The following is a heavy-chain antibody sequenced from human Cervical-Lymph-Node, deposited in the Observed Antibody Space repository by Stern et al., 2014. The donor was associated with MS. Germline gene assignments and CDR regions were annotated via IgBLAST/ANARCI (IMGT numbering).Heavy chain of an antibody. Sequence: QVQLLDSGPGLVKPSETLSLTCTVSGGSFSSYYWSWLRQPPGKGLAWIGYIYHSGTTDYNPSLKSRVTISVDTSKNQFSLKLSSATAADTAMYYCARHTSGYWYFDLWGRGTLVTVSS. CDR1: GGSFSSYY. CDR3: ARHTSGYWYFDL. D-gene: IGHD3-22*01. J-gene: IGHJ2*01. V-gene: IGHV4-59*01. CDR2: IYHSGTT.